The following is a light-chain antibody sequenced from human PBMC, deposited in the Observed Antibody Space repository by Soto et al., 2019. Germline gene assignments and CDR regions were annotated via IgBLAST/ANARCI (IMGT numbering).Light chain of an antibody. J-gene: IGKJ5*01. CDR2: WAS. V-gene: IGKV4-1*01. CDR1: QNVLYNSNNKNY. CDR3: QQYYSYPRT. Sequence: DIVMTQTPDSLAVSLGERATINCKSSQNVLYNSNNKNYLAWYQQKPGQPPKLLIYWASTRESGVPSRFSGSGSGTDFTLTISCLQSEDFATYYCQQYYSYPRTFGQGTRLEIK.